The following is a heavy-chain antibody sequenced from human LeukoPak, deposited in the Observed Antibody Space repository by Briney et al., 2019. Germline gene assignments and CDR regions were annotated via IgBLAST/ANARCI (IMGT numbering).Heavy chain of an antibody. D-gene: IGHD1-20*01. V-gene: IGHV3-21*04. CDR1: GFSFSDYT. J-gene: IGHJ4*02. Sequence: PGGSLRLSCAASGFSFSDYTMNWVRLAPGKGLEWVSSISGSSNYIYYADSVKGRFTISRDNAKNSLYLQMNSLRAEDTAVYYCARDITGDYWGQGTLVTVSS. CDR3: ARDITGDY. CDR2: ISGSSNYI.